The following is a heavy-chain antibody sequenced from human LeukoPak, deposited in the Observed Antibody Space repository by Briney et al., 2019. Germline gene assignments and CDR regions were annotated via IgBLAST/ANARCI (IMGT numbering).Heavy chain of an antibody. D-gene: IGHD2-2*01. CDR3: ANAEGVVPAGD. CDR2: IIPIFGTA. CDR1: GGTFSSYA. Sequence: GASVKVSCKASGGTFSSYAISWVRQAPGQGLEWMGGIIPIFGTANYAQKFQGRVTITADKSTSAVYMELSSLRSEDTAVYYCANAEGVVPAGDWGQGTLVTVSS. V-gene: IGHV1-69*06. J-gene: IGHJ4*02.